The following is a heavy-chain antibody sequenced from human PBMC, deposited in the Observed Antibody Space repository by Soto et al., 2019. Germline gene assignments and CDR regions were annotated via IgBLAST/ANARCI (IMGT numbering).Heavy chain of an antibody. CDR2: IVVGSGNT. CDR1: GFTFSRSA. J-gene: IGHJ6*03. V-gene: IGHV1-58*02. CDR3: AVRTGTNPGYYYMDV. D-gene: IGHD1-1*01. Sequence: SVKVSCKASGFTFSRSAMQWVRQARGQRLEWIGWIVVGSGNTNYAQKFQERVTISRDMSTSTGYMELSSLRSEDTAVYYCAVRTGTNPGYYYMDVWGKGTKVTVSS.